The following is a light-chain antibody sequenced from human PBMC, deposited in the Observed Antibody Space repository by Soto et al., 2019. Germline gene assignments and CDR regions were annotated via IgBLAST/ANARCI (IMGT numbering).Light chain of an antibody. J-gene: IGLJ1*01. CDR3: AAWDDSLSAFYV. CDR1: SSNIGSNY. CDR2: RNN. Sequence: QSALTQPPSASGTPGQRVTISCSGSSSNIGSNYVYWYQQLPGTAPKLPIYRNNQRPSGVPDRFSGSKSGTSASLAISGLRSEDEADYYCAAWDDSLSAFYVFGTGTKVTVL. V-gene: IGLV1-47*01.